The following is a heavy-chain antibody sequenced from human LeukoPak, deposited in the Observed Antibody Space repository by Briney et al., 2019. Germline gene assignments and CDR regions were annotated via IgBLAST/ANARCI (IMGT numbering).Heavy chain of an antibody. CDR3: ARDIDRIDYYGSGPFFDY. Sequence: GASVKVSCKASGYTFTSYGISWVRQAPGQGLEWMGWISAYNGNTNYAQKLQGRVTMTTDTSTSTAYMELRSLRSDDTAVYYCARDIDRIDYYGSGPFFDYWGQGTLVTVSS. D-gene: IGHD3-10*01. CDR2: ISAYNGNT. V-gene: IGHV1-18*01. J-gene: IGHJ4*02. CDR1: GYTFTSYG.